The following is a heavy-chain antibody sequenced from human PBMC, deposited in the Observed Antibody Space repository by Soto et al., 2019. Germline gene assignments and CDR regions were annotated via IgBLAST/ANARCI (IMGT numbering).Heavy chain of an antibody. CDR2: IIPIPGTA. CDR1: GGTFGSYA. V-gene: IGHV1-69*01. Sequence: QVQLVQSGAEVKKPGSSVKVSCKASGGTFGSYAISWVRQAPGQGLEWMGGIIPIPGTANYAQKFQGRVTIPADESTGTAYMELSSLRSEDTAVYYGAISQGSSTSLAIYYYYYYGIDVWGQGTTVTVSS. J-gene: IGHJ6*02. CDR3: AISQGSSTSLAIYYYYYYGIDV. D-gene: IGHD2-2*01.